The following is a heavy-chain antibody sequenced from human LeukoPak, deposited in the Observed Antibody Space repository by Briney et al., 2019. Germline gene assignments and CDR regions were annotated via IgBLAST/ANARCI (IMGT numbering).Heavy chain of an antibody. CDR2: IYYSGST. D-gene: IGHD6-13*01. V-gene: IGHV4-59*01. CDR1: GGSISSYY. J-gene: IGHJ4*02. CDR3: ARVRTFIIAAAIFDY. Sequence: SETLSLTCTVSGGSISSYYWSWIRQPPGKGLGWIGYIYYSGSTNYNPSLKSRVTISVDTSKNQFSLKLSSVTAADTAVYYCARVRTFIIAAAIFDYWGQGTLVTVSS.